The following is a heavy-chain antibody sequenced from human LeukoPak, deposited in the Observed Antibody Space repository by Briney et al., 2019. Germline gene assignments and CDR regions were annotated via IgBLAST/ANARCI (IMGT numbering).Heavy chain of an antibody. CDR1: GGSISSSSYY. J-gene: IGHJ4*02. CDR2: IYYNGRT. CDR3: ARVRGYCSSTSCYAFDY. D-gene: IGHD2-2*01. V-gene: IGHV4-39*07. Sequence: SETLSLTCTVSGGSISSSSYYWGWIRQPPGKGLEWIGSIYYNGRTYYNPSLKSRVTISVDTSKNQFSLKLSSVTAADTAVYYCARVRGYCSSTSCYAFDYWGQGTLVTVSS.